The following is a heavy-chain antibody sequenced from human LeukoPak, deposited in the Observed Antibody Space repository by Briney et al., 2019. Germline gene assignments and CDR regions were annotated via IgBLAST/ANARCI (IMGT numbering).Heavy chain of an antibody. CDR1: GFTFSSYG. CDR3: YCGSGSNFDY. J-gene: IGHJ4*02. D-gene: IGHD3-10*01. CDR2: ISGSGGST. Sequence: GGSLRLSCAASGFTFSSYGMSWVRQAPGKGLEWVSAISGSGGSTYYADPVKGRFTISRDSSKNTLYLQMNSLRAEDTAVYYCYCGSGSNFDYRGQGTLVTVSS. V-gene: IGHV3-23*01.